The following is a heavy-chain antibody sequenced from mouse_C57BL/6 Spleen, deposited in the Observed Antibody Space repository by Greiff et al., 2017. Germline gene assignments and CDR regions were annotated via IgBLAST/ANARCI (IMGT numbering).Heavy chain of an antibody. CDR2: INPSNGGT. V-gene: IGHV1-53*01. CDR1: GYTFTSYW. J-gene: IGHJ1*03. D-gene: IGHD2-5*01. CDR3: AREDIYYSKGDWYFDV. Sequence: QVQLQQPGTELVKPGASVKLSCKASGYTFTSYWMHWVKQRPGPGLEWIGNINPSNGGTNYNEKFKSKATLTVDKSSSTAYMQLSSLTSEDSAVYYCAREDIYYSKGDWYFDVWGTGTTVTVSS.